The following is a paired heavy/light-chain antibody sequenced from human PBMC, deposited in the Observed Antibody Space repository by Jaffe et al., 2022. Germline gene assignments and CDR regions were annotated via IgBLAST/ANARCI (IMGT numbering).Light chain of an antibody. CDR1: QSLLYSDGNTY. CDR2: KVS. Sequence: DVVMTQSPLSLPVTLGQPASISCRSSQSLLYSDGNTYLTWFQQRPGQSPRRLIYKVSNRDSGVPDRFSGSGSGTDFTLKISRVEAEDVGVYYCMQSTHWPPLTFGGGTKVEIK. V-gene: IGKV2-30*01. J-gene: IGKJ4*01. CDR3: MQSTHWPPLT.
Heavy chain of an antibody. CDR2: ARYDGTNN. Sequence: QVQLVESGGGVVQPGGSLRLSCAVSGFTLSHYDMNWVRQAPGKGLEWVAFARYDGTNNYYADFVKGRFTISRDNSRNTLYLQMNSLRADDTAVYYCKTDSNAFDAWGQGTMVTVSS. V-gene: IGHV3-30*02. CDR1: GFTLSHYD. CDR3: KTDSNAFDA. J-gene: IGHJ3*01.